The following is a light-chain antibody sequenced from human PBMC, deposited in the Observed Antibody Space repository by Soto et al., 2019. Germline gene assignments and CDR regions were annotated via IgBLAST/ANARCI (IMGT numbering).Light chain of an antibody. J-gene: IGLJ2*01. CDR1: SSDVGGYNY. CDR3: CSYAGSRV. V-gene: IGLV2-11*01. Sequence: QSVLTQPRPVSGSPGQSVTISCTGTSSDVGGYNYVSWYQQHPGKAPKLMIYDVSKRPSGVPDRFSGSKSGNTASLTISGLQAEDEADYYCCSYAGSRVFGGGTKLTVL. CDR2: DVS.